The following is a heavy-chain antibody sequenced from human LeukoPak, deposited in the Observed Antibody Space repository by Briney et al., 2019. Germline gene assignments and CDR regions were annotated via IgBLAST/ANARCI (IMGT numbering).Heavy chain of an antibody. D-gene: IGHD5/OR15-5a*01. Sequence: GESLEISCKDSGYNFTSHWIGWVRQMPGKGLEWMGIIYPGDSHTRDSPSFEGQVTVSVDKSISTAYLQWSSLKASDTAMYYCARHSVSRRSPSDPFNIWGQGTMVTVSS. J-gene: IGHJ3*02. CDR3: ARHSVSRRSPSDPFNI. CDR2: IYPGDSHT. CDR1: GYNFTSHW. V-gene: IGHV5-51*01.